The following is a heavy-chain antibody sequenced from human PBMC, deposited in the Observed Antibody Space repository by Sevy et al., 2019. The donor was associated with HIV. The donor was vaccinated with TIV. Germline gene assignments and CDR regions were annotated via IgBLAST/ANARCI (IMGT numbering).Heavy chain of an antibody. CDR1: TFTFSDYY. CDR3: ARVRYNYGSYYFDY. CDR2: ISSGGSNK. J-gene: IGHJ4*02. V-gene: IGHV3-11*01. Sequence: GGSLRLSCAASTFTFSDYYMTWIRQAPGKGLEWVSHISSGGSNKYYADSVKGRFTISRDNAKNSPYLQMNGLRVEDTALYYCARVRYNYGSYYFDYWGQGTLVTVSS. D-gene: IGHD5-18*01.